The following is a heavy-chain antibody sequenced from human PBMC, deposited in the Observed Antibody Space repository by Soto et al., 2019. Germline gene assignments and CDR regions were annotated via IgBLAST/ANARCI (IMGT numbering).Heavy chain of an antibody. CDR3: ARERPDGSRLDP. CDR2: IHYSGST. V-gene: IGHV4-39*02. J-gene: IGHJ5*02. CDR1: GASISIGTDY. D-gene: IGHD6-13*01. Sequence: SETLSLTCSVSGASISIGTDYWGWIRQPPGKGLEWIGNIHYSGSTYYNPSLKSRVNISVDTSKNQFSLKLSSVTAADTAVYYCARERPDGSRLDPWGQGTLVTVSS.